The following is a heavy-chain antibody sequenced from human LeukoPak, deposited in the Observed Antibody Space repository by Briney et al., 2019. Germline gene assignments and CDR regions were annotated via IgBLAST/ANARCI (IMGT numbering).Heavy chain of an antibody. V-gene: IGHV4-39*01. CDR2: IYYSGST. D-gene: IGHD4-23*01. J-gene: IGHJ3*02. CDR1: GGSISSSSYY. Sequence: SETLSLTCTVPGGSISSSSYYWGWIRQPPGKGLEWIGSIYYSGSTYYNPSLKSRVTISVDTSKNQFSLKLSSVTAADTAVYYCARHNRHGGNSDAFDIWGQGTMVTVSS. CDR3: ARHNRHGGNSDAFDI.